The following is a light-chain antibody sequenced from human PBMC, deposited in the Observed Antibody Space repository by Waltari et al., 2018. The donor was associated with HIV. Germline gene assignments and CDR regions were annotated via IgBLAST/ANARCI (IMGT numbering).Light chain of an antibody. CDR2: EDD. Sequence: NFMLTQPHSVSESPGKTVTISCTRTGGSITSNYVQWYQRRPGGSPTTVIYEDDQRPFGVPVRFSGSIDSSSNSASLTISGLKPEDEADYYCQSSDRNNQVFGGGTKLTVL. CDR3: QSSDRNNQV. CDR1: GGSITSNY. J-gene: IGLJ3*02. V-gene: IGLV6-57*01.